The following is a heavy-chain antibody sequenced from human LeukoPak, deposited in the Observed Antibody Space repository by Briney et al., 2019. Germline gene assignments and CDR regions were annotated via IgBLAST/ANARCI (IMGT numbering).Heavy chain of an antibody. CDR1: GFAFDDYA. V-gene: IGHV3-9*01. J-gene: IGHJ4*02. CDR3: ARGGSIRSSGHDIDY. CDR2: ISWDSGSI. Sequence: PGGSLRLSCEASGFAFDDYAMHWVRQAPGKGLEWVSSISWDSGSITYADSVKGRFSISRDNSKNTLYLQMNSLRAEDTAVYYCARGGSIRSSGHDIDYWGQGTLVTVSS. D-gene: IGHD3-22*01.